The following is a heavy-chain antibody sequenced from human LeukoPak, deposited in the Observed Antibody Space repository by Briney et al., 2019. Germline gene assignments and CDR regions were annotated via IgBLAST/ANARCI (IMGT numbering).Heavy chain of an antibody. CDR3: ARTSSVVVPFRRTYGFDP. D-gene: IGHD2-2*01. CDR1: GGSISSSSYY. Sequence: KSSETLSLTCTVSGGSISSSSYYWGWIPQPPGKGLEWIGSIYYSGSTYYNPSLKSRVTISVDTSKNQFSLKLSSVTAADTAVYYCARTSSVVVPFRRTYGFDPWGQGTLVTVSS. CDR2: IYYSGST. J-gene: IGHJ5*02. V-gene: IGHV4-39*01.